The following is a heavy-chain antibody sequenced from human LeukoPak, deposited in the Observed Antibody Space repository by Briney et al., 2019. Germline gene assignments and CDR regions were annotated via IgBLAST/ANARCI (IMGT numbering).Heavy chain of an antibody. V-gene: IGHV4-34*01. D-gene: IGHD3-22*01. CDR1: GGSFSGYY. J-gene: IGHJ4*02. CDR3: ARSFSGYYYFDY. Sequence: SETLSLTCAVYGGSFSGYYWSWIRQPPGKGLEWIGEINHSGSTYYNPSLKSRVTISVDRSKNQFSLKLSSVTAADTAVYYCARSFSGYYYFDYWGQGTLVTVSS. CDR2: INHSGST.